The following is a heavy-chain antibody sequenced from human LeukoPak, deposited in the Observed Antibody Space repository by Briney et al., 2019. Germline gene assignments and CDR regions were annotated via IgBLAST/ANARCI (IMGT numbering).Heavy chain of an antibody. CDR3: ARGGPGYSSSWPVLYYYYYMDV. V-gene: IGHV1-18*01. CDR2: ISAYNGNT. Sequence: GASVKVSCKASGYTFTSYGISWVRQAPGQGLEWMGWISAYNGNTNYAQKLQGRVTMTTDASTSTAYMELRSLRSDDTAVYYCARGGPGYSSSWPVLYYYYYMDVWGKGTTVTVSS. CDR1: GYTFTSYG. D-gene: IGHD6-13*01. J-gene: IGHJ6*03.